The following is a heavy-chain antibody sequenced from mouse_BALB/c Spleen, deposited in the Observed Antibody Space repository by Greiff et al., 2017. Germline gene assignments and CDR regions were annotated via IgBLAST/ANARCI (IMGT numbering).Heavy chain of an antibody. D-gene: IGHD2-1*01. V-gene: IGHV7-3*02. J-gene: IGHJ4*01. Sequence: EVKVVESGGGLVQPGGSLRLSCATSGFTFTDYYMSWVRQPPGKALEWLGFIRNKANGYTTEYSASVKGRFTISRDNSQSILYLQMNTLRAEDSATYYCARDPYGNYGKNAMDYWGQGTSVTVSS. CDR1: GFTFTDYY. CDR3: ARDPYGNYGKNAMDY. CDR2: IRNKANGYTT.